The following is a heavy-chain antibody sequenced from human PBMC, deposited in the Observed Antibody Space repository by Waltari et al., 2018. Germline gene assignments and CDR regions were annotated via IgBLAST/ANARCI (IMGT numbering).Heavy chain of an antibody. Sequence: VQLVASGGGLVQPGGSLRLSCSASGFTFSSYAMLWVRQPPRQGLEYVSAISSNGGSTYYADSVKGRFTISRDNAKNSLYLQMNSLRAEDTAVYYCARDGYSSSWYVRYYYYGMDVWGQGTTVTVSS. CDR1: GFTFSSYA. J-gene: IGHJ6*02. V-gene: IGHV3-64*04. CDR3: ARDGYSSSWYVRYYYYGMDV. D-gene: IGHD6-13*01. CDR2: ISSNGGST.